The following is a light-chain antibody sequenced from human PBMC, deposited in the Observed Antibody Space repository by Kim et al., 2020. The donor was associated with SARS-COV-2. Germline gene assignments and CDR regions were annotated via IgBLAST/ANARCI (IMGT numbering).Light chain of an antibody. V-gene: IGLV3-1*01. CDR3: QAWDSSTVV. CDR1: KLGDKY. CDR2: QDS. J-gene: IGLJ2*01. Sequence: SVSPGHTPSITCSVDKLGDKYACWYQQKPGQSPVLVIYQDSKRPSGIPERFPGSNSGNTATLTISGTQAMDEADYYCQAWDSSTVVFGGGTQLTVL.